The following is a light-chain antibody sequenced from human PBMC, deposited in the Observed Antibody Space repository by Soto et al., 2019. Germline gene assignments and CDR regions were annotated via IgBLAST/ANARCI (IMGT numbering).Light chain of an antibody. Sequence: QSVLTQPPSVSGAPGQRVTISCTGSSSNIGAGYDVHWYQQLPGTVPKLLIYGNSNRPSGVPDRFSGSKSGTSASLAITGLQAVDEADYYCQSYDSSLSVVFGGGTKLTVL. CDR3: QSYDSSLSVV. V-gene: IGLV1-40*01. CDR1: SSNIGAGYD. CDR2: GNS. J-gene: IGLJ2*01.